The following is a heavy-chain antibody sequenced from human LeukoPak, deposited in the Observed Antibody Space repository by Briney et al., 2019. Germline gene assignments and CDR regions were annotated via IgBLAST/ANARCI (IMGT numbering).Heavy chain of an antibody. D-gene: IGHD6-19*01. J-gene: IGHJ4*02. Sequence: GGSLRLSCAASGFTFSSYAMSWVRQAPGKGLEWVSAISGSGGSTYYADSVKGRYTISRDNSKNTLYLQMNSLRAEDTAVYYCAKYSSGWYVPPSFDYWGQGTLVTVSS. CDR3: AKYSSGWYVPPSFDY. V-gene: IGHV3-23*01. CDR1: GFTFSSYA. CDR2: ISGSGGST.